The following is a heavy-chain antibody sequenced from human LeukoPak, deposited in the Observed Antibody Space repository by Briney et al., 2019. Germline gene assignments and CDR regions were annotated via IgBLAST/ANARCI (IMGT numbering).Heavy chain of an antibody. J-gene: IGHJ6*03. CDR1: DYTFTSYG. Sequence: GASVKVSCKASDYTFTSYGISWVRQAPGQGLEWMGWISAYNGNTNYAQKLQGRVTMTTDTSTSTAYMELRSLRSDDTAVYYCAREGHCSGGSCYYYYYYYMDVWGKGTTVTISS. CDR2: ISAYNGNT. V-gene: IGHV1-18*01. CDR3: AREGHCSGGSCYYYYYYYMDV. D-gene: IGHD2-15*01.